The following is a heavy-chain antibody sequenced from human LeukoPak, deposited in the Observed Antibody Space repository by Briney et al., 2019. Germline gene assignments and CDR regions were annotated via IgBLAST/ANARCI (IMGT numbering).Heavy chain of an antibody. J-gene: IGHJ4*02. Sequence: GRSLRLSCAASGSTFSSYAMHWVRQAPGKGLEWVAVISYDGSNKYYADSVKGQFTISRDNSKNTLYLQMNSLRAEDTAVYYCARANMVRGVINYWGQGTLVTVSS. D-gene: IGHD3-10*01. V-gene: IGHV3-30*04. CDR1: GSTFSSYA. CDR2: ISYDGSNK. CDR3: ARANMVRGVINY.